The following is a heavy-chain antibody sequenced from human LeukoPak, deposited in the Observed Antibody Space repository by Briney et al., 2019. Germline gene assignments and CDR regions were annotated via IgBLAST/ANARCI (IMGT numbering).Heavy chain of an antibody. Sequence: SENLSLTCTVSGGSISSYYWSWIRQPPGKGLEWIGYIYYSGSTNYNPSLKSRVTISVDTSKNQFSLKLSSVTAADTAVYYCARDRYGGFDYWGQGTLVTVSS. J-gene: IGHJ4*02. CDR3: ARDRYGGFDY. V-gene: IGHV4-59*01. D-gene: IGHD1-26*01. CDR2: IYYSGST. CDR1: GGSISSYY.